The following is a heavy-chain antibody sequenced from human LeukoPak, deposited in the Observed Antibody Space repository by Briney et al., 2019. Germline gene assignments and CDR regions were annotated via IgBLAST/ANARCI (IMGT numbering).Heavy chain of an antibody. V-gene: IGHV3-30*18. CDR3: VKALYDSGGYYYAY. CDR1: GFTFSSYG. D-gene: IGHD3-22*01. J-gene: IGHJ4*02. Sequence: GGSLRLSCAASGFTFSSYGMHWVRQAPGKGLEWVAVISYDGSNKYYADSVKGRFTISRDNSKNTLYLQMNSLRAEDTAVYYCVKALYDSGGYYYAYWGQGTLVTVSS. CDR2: ISYDGSNK.